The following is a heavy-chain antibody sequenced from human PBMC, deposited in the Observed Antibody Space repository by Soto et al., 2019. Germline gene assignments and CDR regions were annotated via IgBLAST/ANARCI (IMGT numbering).Heavy chain of an antibody. J-gene: IGHJ6*02. Sequence: QVKLGQSGAEVKKPGASVKVSCKASGYTFTSYGISWVRQAPGQGLEWMGWISAYNGNTNYAQKLQGRVTMTTDTSTSTAYMELRSLRSDDTAVYYCARDYSSGPEYYYYGMDVWGQGTTVTV. CDR1: GYTFTSYG. D-gene: IGHD6-19*01. CDR2: ISAYNGNT. CDR3: ARDYSSGPEYYYYGMDV. V-gene: IGHV1-18*01.